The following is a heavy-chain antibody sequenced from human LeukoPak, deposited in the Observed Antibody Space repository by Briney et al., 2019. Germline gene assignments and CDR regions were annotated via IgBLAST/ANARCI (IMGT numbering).Heavy chain of an antibody. CDR1: GYSISSGYY. Sequence: AGTLSLTCAASGYSISSGYYCGWIRQPPGKGLEWIGIIDHSGSTYYEPSLKSRFTISGDTSKNQFSLKMSSVTAADTAVYYCARDGPYIVVAPAAVNWFDPWGQGTLVTVSS. V-gene: IGHV4-38-2*02. J-gene: IGHJ5*02. D-gene: IGHD2-2*01. CDR3: ARDGPYIVVAPAAVNWFDP. CDR2: IDHSGST.